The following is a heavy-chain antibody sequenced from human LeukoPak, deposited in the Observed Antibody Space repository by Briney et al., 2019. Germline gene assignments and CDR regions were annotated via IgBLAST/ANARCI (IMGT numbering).Heavy chain of an antibody. J-gene: IGHJ4*02. V-gene: IGHV4-39*07. CDR2: IYYSGST. CDR1: GGSISSGTYY. CDR3: ARGPPLWFGESFLCM. D-gene: IGHD3-10*01. Sequence: SETLSLTCTVSGGSISSGTYYWGWIRQPPGKGLEWIGSIYYSGSTNYNPSLKSRVTISVDTSKNQFSLKLSSVTAADTAVYYCARGPPLWFGESFLCMWGQGTLVTVSS.